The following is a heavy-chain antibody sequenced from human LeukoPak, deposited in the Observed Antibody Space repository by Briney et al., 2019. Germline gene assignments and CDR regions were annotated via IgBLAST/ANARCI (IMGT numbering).Heavy chain of an antibody. D-gene: IGHD3-22*01. V-gene: IGHV3-11*04. CDR2: ISSSGSTI. CDR1: GFTFSDYY. J-gene: IGHJ4*02. CDR3: ARDIWLSGYYYDSSGPISQSGFDY. Sequence: KTGGSLRLSCAASGFTFSDYYMSWIRQAPGKGLEWVSYISSSGSTIYYADSVKGRFTISRDNAKNSLYLQMNSLRAEDTAVYYCARDIWLSGYYYDSSGPISQSGFDYWGQGTLATVSS.